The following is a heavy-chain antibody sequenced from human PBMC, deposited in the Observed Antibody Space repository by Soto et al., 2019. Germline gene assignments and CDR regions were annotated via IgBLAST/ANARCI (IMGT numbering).Heavy chain of an antibody. D-gene: IGHD3-9*01. CDR1: GDSISSGGYY. CDR2: IYPSGTT. CDR3: ARARGNYDVLTGSYYFDY. J-gene: IGHJ4*02. V-gene: IGHV4-31*01. Sequence: PSETLSLTCTVSGDSISSGGYYWSWIRQDPGKGLEWIGFIYPSGTTHYNPSLKSPVAISVDTSKNQFSLTLSSVTAADTAVYYCARARGNYDVLTGSYYFDYWGQGALVTVSS.